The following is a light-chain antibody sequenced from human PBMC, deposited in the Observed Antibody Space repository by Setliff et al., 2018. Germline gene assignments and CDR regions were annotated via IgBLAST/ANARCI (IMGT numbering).Light chain of an antibody. V-gene: IGKV3-20*01. J-gene: IGKJ1*01. CDR3: QQYGTSTGT. Sequence: TLSLSPGERATLSCRASQSVSSSQLAWYQQKPGQAPRLLIYAASSRATGIPDRFSGSGSGTDFTLTIIALEPEEFAVYYCQQYGTSTGTFGQGTKVDIK. CDR2: AAS. CDR1: QSVSSSQ.